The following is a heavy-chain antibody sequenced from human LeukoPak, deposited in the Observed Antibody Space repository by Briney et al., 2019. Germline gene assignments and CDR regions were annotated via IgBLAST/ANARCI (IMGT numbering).Heavy chain of an antibody. V-gene: IGHV1-18*04. D-gene: IGHD1-26*01. Sequence: GASMKVSCRASNDTFIRNGISWVRQAPGQGLEWVGRINVYRGKTNYAQKLQDRVTLTIDTSTATAYMELRSLRSDDTAVYYCATMAGATHTTKTPHYFAYWGQGTLVTVSS. J-gene: IGHJ4*02. CDR1: NDTFIRNG. CDR2: INVYRGKT. CDR3: ATMAGATHTTKTPHYFAY.